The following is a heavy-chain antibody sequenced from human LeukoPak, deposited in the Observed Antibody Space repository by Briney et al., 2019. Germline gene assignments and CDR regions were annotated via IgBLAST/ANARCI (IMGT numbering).Heavy chain of an antibody. D-gene: IGHD6-19*01. Sequence: YPSETLSLTCSVSGGSISGYYWSWIRQPPGQGLEWIGYIYYSGSTNYNPSLKSRVIISRDTSKNQFSLNLSSVTAADTAVYYCARGYTDGWLIGYWGQETLVTVSS. CDR2: IYYSGST. CDR3: ARGYTDGWLIGY. V-gene: IGHV4-59*08. J-gene: IGHJ4*02. CDR1: GGSISGYY.